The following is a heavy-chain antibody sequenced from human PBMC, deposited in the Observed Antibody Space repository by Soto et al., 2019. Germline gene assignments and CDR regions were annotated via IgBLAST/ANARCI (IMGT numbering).Heavy chain of an antibody. CDR1: GYNFTTYW. CDR2: IYPGDSDT. CDR3: ARPSQSEYYYYGMDV. Sequence: EVQLVQSGAEVKKPGESLKISCKGSGYNFTTYWIGWVRQMPGKGLEWMGIIYPGDSDTRYSPSFQGQVTISADRSISTVYLQWSSLKASDTAIYYCARPSQSEYYYYGMDVWGQGTTVTVSS. J-gene: IGHJ6*02. V-gene: IGHV5-51*01. D-gene: IGHD2-2*01.